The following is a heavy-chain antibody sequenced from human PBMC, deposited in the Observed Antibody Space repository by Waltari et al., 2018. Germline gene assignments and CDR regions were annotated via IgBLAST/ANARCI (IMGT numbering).Heavy chain of an antibody. Sequence: QVQLVESGGGVVQSGGSLRLSCAASGFTFSSYGMHWVRQAPGKGLEWVAFIRYDGSNKYYADSVKGRFTISRDNSKNTLYLQMNSLRAEDTAVYYCAKAPVGATGYFDYWGQGTLVTVSS. CDR3: AKAPVGATGYFDY. J-gene: IGHJ4*02. D-gene: IGHD1-26*01. CDR2: IRYDGSNK. CDR1: GFTFSSYG. V-gene: IGHV3-30*02.